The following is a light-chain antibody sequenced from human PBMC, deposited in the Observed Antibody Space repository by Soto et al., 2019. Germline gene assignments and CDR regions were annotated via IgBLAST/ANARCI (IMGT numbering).Light chain of an antibody. Sequence: QSVPTQPASVSASPGQSITISCTGTSSDVGGYNYVSWYQHHPGKAPKLMIFDVSNRPSGVSNRFSGSKSGNTASLTISGLQAEDEADYYCSSYTASSTYVFGTGTKVTVL. J-gene: IGLJ1*01. CDR3: SSYTASSTYV. V-gene: IGLV2-14*03. CDR1: SSDVGGYNY. CDR2: DVS.